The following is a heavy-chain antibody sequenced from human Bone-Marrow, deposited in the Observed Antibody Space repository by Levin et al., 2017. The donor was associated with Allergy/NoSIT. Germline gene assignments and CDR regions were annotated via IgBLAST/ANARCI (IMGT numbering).Heavy chain of an antibody. CDR1: GYSFTSYW. CDR3: ARQAPIAAASIDY. CDR2: IYPGDSDT. Sequence: KVSCKGSGYSFTSYWIGWVRQMPGKGLEWMGIIYPGDSDTRYSPSFQGQVTISADKSISTAYLQWSSLKASDTAMYYCARQAPIAAASIDYWGQGTLVTVSS. J-gene: IGHJ4*02. D-gene: IGHD6-13*01. V-gene: IGHV5-51*01.